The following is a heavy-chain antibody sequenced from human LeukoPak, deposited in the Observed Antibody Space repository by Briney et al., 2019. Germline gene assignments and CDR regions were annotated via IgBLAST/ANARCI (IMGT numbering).Heavy chain of an antibody. CDR1: GFTFSGRA. D-gene: IGHD6-13*01. J-gene: IGHJ4*02. CDR2: LSGSGITT. CDR3: AKVLAAAGIDY. V-gene: IGHV3-23*01. Sequence: PGGSLRLSCVASGFTFSGRAMTWVRQAPGKGLEWVSTLSGSGITTYYADSVKGRFTISRDNSKNMLYLQMNSLRAEDTAVYYCAKVLAAAGIDYWGQGTLVTVSS.